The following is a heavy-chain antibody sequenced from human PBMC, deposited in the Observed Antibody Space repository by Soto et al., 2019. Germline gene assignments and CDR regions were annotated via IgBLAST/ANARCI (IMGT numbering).Heavy chain of an antibody. CDR2: INPNRGDT. D-gene: IGHD3-3*01. CDR1: GYTFTDYY. V-gene: IGHV1-2*02. Sequence: ASVKVSCKTSGYTFTDYYIHWVRQAPGQGLEWMGWINPNRGDTNFAQRFQDSVTMTRDTSISTAFMELSRLTSDDTAVYYCAREYDLTVFWGKGTLVTVS. J-gene: IGHJ4*02. CDR3: AREYDLTVF.